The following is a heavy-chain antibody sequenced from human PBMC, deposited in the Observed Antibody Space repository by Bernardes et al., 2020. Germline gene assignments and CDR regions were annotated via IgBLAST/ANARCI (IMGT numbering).Heavy chain of an antibody. CDR1: GFSLFTSGVG. CDR2: IYWDDDK. CDR3: AHGLPDPPHDVFEL. J-gene: IGHJ3*01. V-gene: IGHV2-5*02. Sequence: SGPTLVKPTQTLTLTCTFSGFSLFTSGVGVGWIRQPPGKALEWLALIYWDDDKRYSPSLRSRLTITKDTSTNQVVLTMTNVDPVDTATYFCAHGLPDPPHDVFELGGQGTMVTVCS.